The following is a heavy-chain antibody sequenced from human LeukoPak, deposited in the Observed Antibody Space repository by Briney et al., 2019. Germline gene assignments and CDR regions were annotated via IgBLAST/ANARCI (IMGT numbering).Heavy chain of an antibody. CDR3: AREGARWEPSFSAFDI. J-gene: IGHJ3*02. Sequence: PSETLSLTCTVSGGSISSYYWSWIRQPPGKGLEWIGYIYYSGSTSYNPSLKSRVTISVDTSKNQFSLKLSSVTAADTAVYYCAREGARWEPSFSAFDIWGQGTMVTVSS. CDR2: IYYSGST. D-gene: IGHD1-26*01. CDR1: GGSISSYY. V-gene: IGHV4-59*01.